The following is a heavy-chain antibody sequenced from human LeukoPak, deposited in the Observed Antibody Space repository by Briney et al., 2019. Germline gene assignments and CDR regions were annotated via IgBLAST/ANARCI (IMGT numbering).Heavy chain of an antibody. D-gene: IGHD6-13*01. V-gene: IGHV1-2*02. CDR1: GYIFTDYY. CDR2: INPNNGGT. CDR3: ARGAEQQRLAHFDY. Sequence: ASVKVSCKASGYIFTDYYMHWVRQAPGQGLEWMGWINPNNGGTKSAQKFQGRVAMTRDTSISTAYMELSSLRSDDTAIYYCARGAEQQRLAHFDYWCQGTLVTVSS. J-gene: IGHJ4*02.